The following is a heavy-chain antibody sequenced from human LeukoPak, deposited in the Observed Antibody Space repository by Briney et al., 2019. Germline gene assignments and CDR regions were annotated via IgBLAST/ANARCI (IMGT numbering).Heavy chain of an antibody. V-gene: IGHV4-59*08. CDR2: IYYSGST. J-gene: IGHJ6*03. D-gene: IGHD4-23*01. CDR3: ARHGGGYSYYYYYYYMDV. Sequence: SETLSLTCTVSGGSISSYYWSWIRQPPGTGLEWIGYIYYSGSTNYNPSLKSRVTISVDTSKNQFSLKLSSVTAADTAVYYCARHGGGYSYYYYYYYMDVWGKGTTVTVSS. CDR1: GGSISSYY.